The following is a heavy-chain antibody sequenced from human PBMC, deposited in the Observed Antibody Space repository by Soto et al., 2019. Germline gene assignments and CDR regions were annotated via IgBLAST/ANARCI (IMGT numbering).Heavy chain of an antibody. D-gene: IGHD3-22*01. CDR2: IYWTDDK. Sequence: QITLKESGPTLVKPTQTLTLTCTFSGFSLSTSGVGVGWIRQPPGKALEWLALIYWTDDKRYSPSLKRRLTIPKETSNHRVVLTMTNMDPVDTATYYCAHSHYYSSGYWGYDFDYCGQGTLVTLCS. V-gene: IGHV2-5*01. J-gene: IGHJ4*02. CDR3: AHSHYYSSGYWGYDFDY. CDR1: GFSLSTSGVG.